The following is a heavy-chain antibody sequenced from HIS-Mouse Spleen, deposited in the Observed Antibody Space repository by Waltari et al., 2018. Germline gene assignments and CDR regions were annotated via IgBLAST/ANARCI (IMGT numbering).Heavy chain of an antibody. J-gene: IGHJ2*01. D-gene: IGHD6-13*01. CDR3: AREIPYSSSWYDWYFDL. V-gene: IGHV4-39*07. CDR2: IYYSGST. CDR1: GGSISSSSYY. Sequence: QLQLQASGPGLVKPSETLSLTCTVSGGSISSSSYYSGCTRQPPVKGLEWLGSIYYSGSTYYNPSLKGRVTISVDTSKNQFSLKLSSVTAADTAVYYCAREIPYSSSWYDWYFDLWGRGTLVTVSS.